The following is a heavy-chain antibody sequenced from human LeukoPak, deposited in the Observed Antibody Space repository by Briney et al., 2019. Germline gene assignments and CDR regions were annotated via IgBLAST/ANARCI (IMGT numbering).Heavy chain of an antibody. J-gene: IGHJ5*02. CDR2: IKQDGSEK. Sequence: GGSLRLSCAASGFTFSSYWMSWVRQAPGKGLEWVANIKQDGSEKYYVDSVKGRFTISRDNAKNSLYLQMNSLRAEDTAVYYCASGGDSDGNWFDPWGQGTLVTVSS. D-gene: IGHD4-17*01. CDR1: GFTFSSYW. V-gene: IGHV3-7*01. CDR3: ASGGDSDGNWFDP.